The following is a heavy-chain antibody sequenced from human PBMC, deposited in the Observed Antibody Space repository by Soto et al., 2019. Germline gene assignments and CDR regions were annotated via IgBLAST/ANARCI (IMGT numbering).Heavy chain of an antibody. Sequence: QVQLVQSGAEVKKPGASVKVSCKASGYTFTDYGISWVRQAPGQGLEWMGWISPYNGNTNYAQKLQGRVTMTTDTSTSTAYMELRSLRSDDTAVYYCARDLPRAIVIVSATHLDCWGQGTLVTVSS. V-gene: IGHV1-18*01. D-gene: IGHD3-22*01. CDR1: GYTFTDYG. CDR2: ISPYNGNT. J-gene: IGHJ4*02. CDR3: ARDLPRAIVIVSATHLDC.